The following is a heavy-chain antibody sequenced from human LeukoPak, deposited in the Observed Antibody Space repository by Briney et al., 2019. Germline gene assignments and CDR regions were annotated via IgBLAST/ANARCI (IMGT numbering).Heavy chain of an antibody. V-gene: IGHV1-69*01. CDR1: GGTFSTYA. J-gene: IGHJ4*02. CDR3: ARAAGQYSASWYVFDS. D-gene: IGHD6-13*01. CDR2: IIPTFGTA. Sequence: ASVKVSCKASGGTFSTYAISWVRQAPGQGLEWMGGIIPTFGTANYAQKIQGRITITADESTSTTYMELSSLTSEDTAVYYCARAAGQYSASWYVFDSWGQGTLVTVPP.